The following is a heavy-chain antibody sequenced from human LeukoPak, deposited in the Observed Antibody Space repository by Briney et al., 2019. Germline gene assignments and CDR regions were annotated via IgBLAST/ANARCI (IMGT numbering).Heavy chain of an antibody. D-gene: IGHD4-23*01. CDR2: MYYTGST. J-gene: IGHJ4*02. Sequence: SETLSLTCTVSGGXIRSYYCTWIRQPPGKGLEWIGYMYYTGSTKYNPSLKSRVSISVDTSKNQFSLKLRSVTAADTAVYYCARGPPPYMVREWGQGILVTVSS. CDR3: ARGPPPYMVRE. CDR1: GGXIRSYY. V-gene: IGHV4-59*08.